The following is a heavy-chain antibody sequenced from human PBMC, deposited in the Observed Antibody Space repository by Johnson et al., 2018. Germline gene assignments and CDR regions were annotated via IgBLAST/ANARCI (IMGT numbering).Heavy chain of an antibody. V-gene: IGHV1-69*01. CDR2: IIPIFGTI. J-gene: IGHJ6*02. CDR3: ASLYSGGSRDMDV. D-gene: IGHD5-12*01. Sequence: VQLVESGAEVKKPGSSVKVSCKGSRGTFNNYAISWVRQAPGQGLEWMGGIIPIFGTINYAQNFQGRVTITADESTNTAYMERSGLTSDDTAIYYCASLYSGGSRDMDVWGQGTTVTVSS. CDR1: RGTFNNYA.